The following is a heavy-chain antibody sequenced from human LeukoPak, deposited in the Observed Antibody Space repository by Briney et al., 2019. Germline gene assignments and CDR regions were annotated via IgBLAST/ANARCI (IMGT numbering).Heavy chain of an antibody. CDR1: GXTFSRSA. CDR2: INGGGGAT. CDR3: AKANPTPRGVNFDY. V-gene: IGHV3-23*01. D-gene: IGHD3-10*01. J-gene: IGHJ4*02. Sequence: GGSLRLSCAASGXTFSRSALSWVRQAPGKGLEWLSTINGGGGATYYADSVTGRFTISSDASQNTLYPLMNSLRTEDTAVYYCAKANPTPRGVNFDYWGQGTLVTVSS.